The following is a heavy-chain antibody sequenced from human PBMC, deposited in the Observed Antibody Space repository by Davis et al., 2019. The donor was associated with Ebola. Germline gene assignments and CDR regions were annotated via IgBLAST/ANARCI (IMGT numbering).Heavy chain of an antibody. V-gene: IGHV3-48*03. CDR2: ISSSGSTI. CDR3: ARGRGITIFGVVTRGWFDP. J-gene: IGHJ5*02. Sequence: GESLKISCAASGFTFSSYEMNWVRQAPGKGLEWVSYISSSGSTIYYADSVKGRFTISRDNAKNSLYLQMNSLRAEDTAVYYCARGRGITIFGVVTRGWFDPWGQGTLVTVSS. CDR1: GFTFSSYE. D-gene: IGHD3-3*01.